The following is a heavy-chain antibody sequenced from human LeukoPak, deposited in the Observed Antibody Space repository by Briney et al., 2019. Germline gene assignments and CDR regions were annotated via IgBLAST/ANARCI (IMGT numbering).Heavy chain of an antibody. Sequence: PGGSLRLSCAASGFTFTNYAMHWVRQAPGKGLEWVGFIHYTGSNTYYADSVKGRFTISRDNSKNTLYLLMNSLRTEDTAVYYCAKAYCASTTCYGGGKIDYWGQGTLVTVSS. CDR2: IHYTGSNT. J-gene: IGHJ4*02. D-gene: IGHD2-2*01. CDR1: GFTFTNYA. CDR3: AKAYCASTTCYGGGKIDY. V-gene: IGHV3-30*02.